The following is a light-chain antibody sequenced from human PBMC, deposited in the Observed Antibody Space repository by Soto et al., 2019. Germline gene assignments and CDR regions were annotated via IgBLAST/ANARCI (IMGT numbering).Light chain of an antibody. CDR2: GAS. V-gene: IGKV3-20*01. J-gene: IGKJ1*01. CDR3: QQYGTSPKT. CDR1: QSVAGTY. Sequence: EIVLTQSPGTLSLSPGERATLSCRASQSVAGTYLAWYQQKPGQAPRLLIYGASARATGIPDRFSGSGSGTDFTLTISRLVPEDFAVYYCQQYGTSPKTFGQGTTVEI.